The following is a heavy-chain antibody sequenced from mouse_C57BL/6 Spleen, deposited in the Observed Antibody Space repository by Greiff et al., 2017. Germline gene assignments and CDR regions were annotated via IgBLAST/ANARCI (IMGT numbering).Heavy chain of an antibody. J-gene: IGHJ2*01. D-gene: IGHD1-1*01. CDR1: GYTFTGYW. CDR3: ARGSYYYGSSYNFDY. Sequence: VQVVESGAELMKPGASVKLSCKATGYTFTGYWIEWVKQRPGHGLEWIGEILPGSGSTNYNEKFKGKATFTADTSSNTAYMQLSSLTTEDSAIYYCARGSYYYGSSYNFDYWGQGTTLTVSS. CDR2: ILPGSGST. V-gene: IGHV1-9*01.